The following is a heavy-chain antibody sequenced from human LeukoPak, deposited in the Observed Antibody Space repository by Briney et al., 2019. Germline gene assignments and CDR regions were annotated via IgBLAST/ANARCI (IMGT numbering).Heavy chain of an antibody. CDR1: GYTFTGYY. Sequence: ASVKVSCKASGYTFTGYYMHWVRQAPGQGLEWMGWINPNSGGTNYAQKFQGRVTMTRDTSTSTVYMELSSLRSDDTAVYYCARTRYCSSTSCPDFDYWGQGTLVTVSS. D-gene: IGHD2-2*01. CDR3: ARTRYCSSTSCPDFDY. V-gene: IGHV1-2*02. CDR2: INPNSGGT. J-gene: IGHJ4*02.